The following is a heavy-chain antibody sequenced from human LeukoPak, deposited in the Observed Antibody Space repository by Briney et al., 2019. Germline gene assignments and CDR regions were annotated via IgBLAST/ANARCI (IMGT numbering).Heavy chain of an antibody. CDR1: GFTSSSCA. V-gene: IGHV3-23*01. CDR2: ISGSGGRP. D-gene: IGHD2-2*01. Sequence: GGSLRLSCAASGFTSSSCAMSWVRQAPGKGLEWVSAISGSGGRPYYADSVKGRFTISRDNSKNTLYLQMNSLRAEDTAVYYCARHPEPGYCSSTSCHESYFDYWGQGTLVTVSP. CDR3: ARHPEPGYCSSTSCHESYFDY. J-gene: IGHJ4*02.